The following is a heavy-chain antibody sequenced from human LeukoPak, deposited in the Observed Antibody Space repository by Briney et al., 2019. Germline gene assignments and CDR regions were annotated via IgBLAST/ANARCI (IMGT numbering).Heavy chain of an antibody. D-gene: IGHD3-9*01. CDR2: ISGSGDNT. V-gene: IGHV3-23*01. J-gene: IGHJ4*02. CDR3: TKGSGYDTDFDY. CDR1: GFTFSTYV. Sequence: GGSRRLSCAASGFTFSTYVMSGVRQAPGKGLEWVSGISGSGDNTYYADSVKGRFTVSRDNSKNTLYLQMNSLRAEDTAIYYCTKGSGYDTDFDYWGQVTLVTVSS.